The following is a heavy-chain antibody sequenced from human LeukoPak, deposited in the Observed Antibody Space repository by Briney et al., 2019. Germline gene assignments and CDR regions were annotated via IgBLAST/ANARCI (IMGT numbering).Heavy chain of an antibody. J-gene: IGHJ4*02. Sequence: GGSLRLSCSASGFTFSSYAMHWVRQAPGKGLEYVSAITSDGGSTNYADSVKGRFIISRDNSKNTLDLQMSSLRPEDTAVYYCVRSASGYYYYWGQGTLVTVSS. V-gene: IGHV3-64D*06. D-gene: IGHD5-12*01. CDR3: VRSASGYYYY. CDR2: ITSDGGST. CDR1: GFTFSSYA.